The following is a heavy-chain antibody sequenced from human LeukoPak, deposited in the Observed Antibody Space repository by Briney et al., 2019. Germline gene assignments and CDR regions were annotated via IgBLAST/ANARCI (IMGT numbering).Heavy chain of an antibody. D-gene: IGHD2-2*01. CDR1: GFTFSSYA. V-gene: IGHV3-23*01. CDR3: ASSILGEY. J-gene: IGHJ4*02. CDR2: TSGSGGST. Sequence: GGSLRLSCAASGFTFSSYAMSWVRQAPGKGLEWVSATSGSGGSTYYADSVKGRFTISRDNAKNSLYLQMNSLRAEDTAVYYCASSILGEYWGQGTLVTVSS.